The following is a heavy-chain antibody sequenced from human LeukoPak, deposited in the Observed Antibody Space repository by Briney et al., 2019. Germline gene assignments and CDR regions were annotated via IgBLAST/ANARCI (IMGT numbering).Heavy chain of an antibody. CDR3: AKHLLTRAFDY. V-gene: IGHV3-33*06. J-gene: IGHJ4*02. Sequence: GGSLRLSCAASGFTFSNYGMHWVRQAPGKGLEWVAVIWYDGSNKYYADSVKGRFTISRDNSKNTLYLQMNSLRAEDTAVYYCAKHLLTRAFDYWGQGTLVTVSS. CDR2: IWYDGSNK. D-gene: IGHD4/OR15-4a*01. CDR1: GFTFSNYG.